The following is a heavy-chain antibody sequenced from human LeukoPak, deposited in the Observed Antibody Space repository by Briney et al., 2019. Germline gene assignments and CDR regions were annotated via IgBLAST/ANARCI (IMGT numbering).Heavy chain of an antibody. V-gene: IGHV3-66*01. J-gene: IGHJ4*02. CDR3: ARGSDFVWGSYRPYFDY. D-gene: IGHD3-16*02. CDR2: IYSGGST. Sequence: PGGSLRLSCGASGLTVSTNYMSWVRQAPGKGLEWVSVIYSGGSTYYADSVKGRFTISRDNSKNTLYLQMNSLRAEDTAVYYCARGSDFVWGSYRPYFDYWGQGTLVTVSS. CDR1: GLTVSTNY.